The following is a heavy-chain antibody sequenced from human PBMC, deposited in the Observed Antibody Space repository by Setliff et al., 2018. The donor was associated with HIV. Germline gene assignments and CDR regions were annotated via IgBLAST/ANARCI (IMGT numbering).Heavy chain of an antibody. CDR1: GYTFTSYG. J-gene: IGHJ6*03. Sequence: GASVKVSCKASGYTFTSYGISWVRQAPGQGLEWMGWISAYNGNTNYAQKLQGRVTMTTDTSTSTAYMELRSLRSDDTAVYYCARRTQGGYSGYDPYYYYYYMDVWGKGTTVTVSS. V-gene: IGHV1-18*01. CDR2: ISAYNGNT. CDR3: ARRTQGGYSGYDPYYYYYYMDV. D-gene: IGHD5-12*01.